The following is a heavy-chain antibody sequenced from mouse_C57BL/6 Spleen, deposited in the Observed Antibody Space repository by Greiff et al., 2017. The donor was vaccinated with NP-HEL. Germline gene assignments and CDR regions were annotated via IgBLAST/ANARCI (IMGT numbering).Heavy chain of an antibody. CDR2: IYPRSGNT. CDR3: AREGGNYNYYAMDY. D-gene: IGHD2-1*01. Sequence: VKVVESGAELARPGASVKLSCKASGYTFTSYGISWVKQRTGQGLEWIGEIYPRSGNTYYNEKFKGKATLTADKSSSTAYMELRSLTSEDSAVYFCAREGGNYNYYAMDYWGQGTSVTVSS. J-gene: IGHJ4*01. CDR1: GYTFTSYG. V-gene: IGHV1-81*01.